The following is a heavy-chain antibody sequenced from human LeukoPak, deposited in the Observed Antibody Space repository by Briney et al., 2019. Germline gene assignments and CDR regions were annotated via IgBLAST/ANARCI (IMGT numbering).Heavy chain of an antibody. J-gene: IGHJ4*02. D-gene: IGHD6-13*01. Sequence: PSETLSLTCTVSGGSISSYYWSWIRQPTGKGLEWIGRIYTSGSTNYNPSLKSRVTMSVDTSKNQFSLKLSSVTAADTAVYYCAGDGYSSSWHFFDYWGQGTLVTVSS. CDR2: IYTSGST. CDR1: GGSISSYY. V-gene: IGHV4-4*07. CDR3: AGDGYSSSWHFFDY.